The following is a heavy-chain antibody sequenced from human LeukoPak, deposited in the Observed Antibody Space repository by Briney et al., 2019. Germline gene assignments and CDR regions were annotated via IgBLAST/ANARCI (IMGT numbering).Heavy chain of an antibody. D-gene: IGHD3-9*01. V-gene: IGHV4-34*01. CDR2: INHSGST. CDR3: AIRKYYDILTGYRKIPTSGFDP. J-gene: IGHJ5*02. Sequence: SETLSLTCAVYGGSFSYYYWSWIRQPPGKTLEWIGEINHSGSTNYNPSLKSRVTISVDTSKNQFSLKLSSVAAADTAVYYCAIRKYYDILTGYRKIPTSGFDPWGQGTLVTVSS. CDR1: GGSFSYYY.